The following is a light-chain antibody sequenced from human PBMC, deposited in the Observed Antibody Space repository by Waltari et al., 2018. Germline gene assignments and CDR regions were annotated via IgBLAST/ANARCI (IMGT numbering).Light chain of an antibody. CDR1: QSLNTN. CDR2: GAS. Sequence: EIVMTQSPATLSVSPGERATLSCRASQSLNTNLAWYQQKAGQAPRLLIYGASTRATGIPARFSGSGSGTEFTLTISSLQSEDFAVYYCQQYNSWPSYTFGQGTKLEIK. CDR3: QQYNSWPSYT. V-gene: IGKV3D-15*01. J-gene: IGKJ2*01.